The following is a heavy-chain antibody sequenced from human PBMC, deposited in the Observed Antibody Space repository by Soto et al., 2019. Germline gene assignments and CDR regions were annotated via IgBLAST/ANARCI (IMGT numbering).Heavy chain of an antibody. CDR1: GGSISSYY. CDR2: IYYSGST. V-gene: IGHV4-59*01. Sequence: SETLSLTCTVSGGSISSYYWSWIRQPPGKGLEWIGYIYYSGSTNYNPSLKSRVTISVDTSKNQFSLKLSSVTAADTAVYYCARSYGSGSYYKYRDYYYYMDVWGKGTTVTVSS. CDR3: ARSYGSGSYYKYRDYYYYMDV. D-gene: IGHD3-10*01. J-gene: IGHJ6*03.